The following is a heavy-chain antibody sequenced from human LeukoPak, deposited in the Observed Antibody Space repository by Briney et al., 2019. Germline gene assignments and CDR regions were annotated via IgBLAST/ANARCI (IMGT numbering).Heavy chain of an antibody. V-gene: IGHV3-33*06. Sequence: GRSLRLSCVASGFTFSSYGMHWVRQAPGKGLEWVAVIWYDGGNKNCADSVKGRFTISRDNSKNTLYLQMNSLRAEDTAVYYCAKDSNESLDYWGQGTLVTVSS. CDR2: IWYDGGNK. J-gene: IGHJ4*02. CDR1: GFTFSSYG. D-gene: IGHD2-2*01. CDR3: AKDSNESLDY.